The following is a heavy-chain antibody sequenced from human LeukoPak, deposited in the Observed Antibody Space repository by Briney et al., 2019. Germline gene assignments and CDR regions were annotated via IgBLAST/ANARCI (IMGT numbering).Heavy chain of an antibody. CDR3: ASCTMVRGVLDAFDI. Sequence: SETLSLTCTVSGGSISSGSYYWGWIRQPPGKGLEWIGSIYYSGSTYYNPSLKSRVTISVDTSKNQFSLKLSSVTAADTAVYYCASCTMVRGVLDAFDIWGQGTMVTVSS. J-gene: IGHJ3*02. CDR2: IYYSGST. CDR1: GGSISSGSYY. D-gene: IGHD3-10*01. V-gene: IGHV4-39*07.